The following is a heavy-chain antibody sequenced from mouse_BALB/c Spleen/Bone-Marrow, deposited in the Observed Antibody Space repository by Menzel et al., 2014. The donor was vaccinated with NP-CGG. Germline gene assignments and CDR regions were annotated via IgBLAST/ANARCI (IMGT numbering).Heavy chain of an antibody. CDR3: ARNYKCAWFTY. CDR1: DYTFTSSD. V-gene: IGHV1-85*01. J-gene: IGHJ3*01. D-gene: IGHD2-12*01. Sequence: QVQLQQSGPELVKPGASVKLSCKASDYTFTSSDINWVRQGPEQGLEWIGWIFPGDGSTKYNEKFKGKATLTIDKSSSTAYMQLSRLTSEDSAVYFCARNYKCAWFTYWGQGTLVTVSA. CDR2: IFPGDGST.